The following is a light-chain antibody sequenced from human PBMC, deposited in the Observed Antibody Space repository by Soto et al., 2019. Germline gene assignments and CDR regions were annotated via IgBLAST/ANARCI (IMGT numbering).Light chain of an antibody. Sequence: ESVLTQYQGTLSLSPGERATLSCRASQSVSSSYLAWYQQKPGQAPRLLIYGASSRATGIPDRFSGSGSGTDFTLTISRLEPEDFAVYYCQQYGSSPTFGQGTKVDIK. CDR3: QQYGSSPT. CDR2: GAS. CDR1: QSVSSSY. J-gene: IGKJ1*01. V-gene: IGKV3-20*01.